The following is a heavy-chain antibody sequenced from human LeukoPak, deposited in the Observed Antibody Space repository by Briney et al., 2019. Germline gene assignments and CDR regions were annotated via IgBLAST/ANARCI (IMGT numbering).Heavy chain of an antibody. V-gene: IGHV4-34*01. J-gene: IGHJ5*02. D-gene: IGHD6-6*01. CDR3: ARLSFGRYSSSFWEHRATNWFDP. Sequence: PSETLSLTCAVYGGSFSGYYWSWIRQPPGKGLEWIGEINHSGSTNYNPSLKSRVTISVDTSKNQFSLKLSSVTAADTAVYYCARLSFGRYSSSFWEHRATNWFDPWGQGTLVTVSS. CDR2: INHSGST. CDR1: GGSFSGYY.